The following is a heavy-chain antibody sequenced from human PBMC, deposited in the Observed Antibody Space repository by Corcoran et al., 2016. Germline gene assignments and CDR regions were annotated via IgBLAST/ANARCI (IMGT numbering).Heavy chain of an antibody. J-gene: IGHJ4*02. CDR3: ARVRNYYDSSGYSYYFDY. D-gene: IGHD3-22*01. Sequence: QVQLVQSGAEVKKPGASVKVSCKASGYTFTSYAMHWVRQAPGQRLEWMGWINAGNGNTKYSQQFQGRVNITRDTSPSTAYMELSSLRSEDTAVYYCARVRNYYDSSGYSYYFDYWGQGTLVTVSS. V-gene: IGHV1-3*01. CDR1: GYTFTSYA. CDR2: INAGNGNT.